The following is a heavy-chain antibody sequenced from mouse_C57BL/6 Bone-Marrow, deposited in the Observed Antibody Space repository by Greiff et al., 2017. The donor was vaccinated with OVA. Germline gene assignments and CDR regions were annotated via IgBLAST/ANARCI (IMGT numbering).Heavy chain of an antibody. V-gene: IGHV1-66*01. D-gene: IGHD1-1*01. CDR2: IYPGSGNT. CDR1: GYSFTSYY. Sequence: QVQLKQSGPELVKPGASVKISCKASGYSFTSYYIHWVKQRPGQGLEWIGWIYPGSGNTKYNEKFKGKATLTADTSSSTAYMQLSSLTSEDSAVYYCASHYYYGSSDYAMDYWGQGTSVTVSS. J-gene: IGHJ4*01. CDR3: ASHYYYGSSDYAMDY.